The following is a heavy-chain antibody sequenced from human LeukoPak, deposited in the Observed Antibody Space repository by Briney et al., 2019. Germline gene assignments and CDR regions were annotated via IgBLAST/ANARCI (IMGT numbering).Heavy chain of an antibody. D-gene: IGHD5-18*01. V-gene: IGHV3-20*04. J-gene: IGHJ5*02. CDR1: GFTFDDYA. CDR2: INWNGGTT. CDR3: ARDSGPVQLWLPSS. Sequence: AGTLRLSCAASGFTFDDYAMSWVRQAPGKGLEWVSGINWNGGTTNYADSVKGRFTVSRDNAKNFLYLQMNSLRAEDTALYFCARDSGPVQLWLPSSWGQGTLVTVSS.